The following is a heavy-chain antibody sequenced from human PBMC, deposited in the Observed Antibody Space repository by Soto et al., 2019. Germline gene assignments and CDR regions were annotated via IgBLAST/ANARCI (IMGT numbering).Heavy chain of an antibody. CDR2: IYPGDSDT. Sequence: GESLKLSYTGSGYSFTRYFIGWVRQMPGKGLEWMGIIYPGDSDTRYSPSFQGQVTISADKSISTAYLQWSSLKASDTAMYYCARQSDRYSSSWYFDYWGQGTLVTVSS. J-gene: IGHJ4*02. CDR3: ARQSDRYSSSWYFDY. D-gene: IGHD6-13*01. V-gene: IGHV5-51*01. CDR1: GYSFTRYF.